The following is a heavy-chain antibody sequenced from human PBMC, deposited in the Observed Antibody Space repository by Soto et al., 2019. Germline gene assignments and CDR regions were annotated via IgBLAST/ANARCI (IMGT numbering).Heavy chain of an antibody. CDR1: GGSISSGDYY. CDR3: ARARGARYFDY. Sequence: QVQLQESGPGLVKPSQTLSLTCTVSGGSISSGDYYWSWIRQPPGKGLEWIGYIYYRGSTYYNPSLTSRVTISVDTSKNQFSLKLSSVTAADPAVYYCARARGARYFDYWGQGTLVTVSS. J-gene: IGHJ4*02. CDR2: IYYRGST. D-gene: IGHD2-15*01. V-gene: IGHV4-30-4*01.